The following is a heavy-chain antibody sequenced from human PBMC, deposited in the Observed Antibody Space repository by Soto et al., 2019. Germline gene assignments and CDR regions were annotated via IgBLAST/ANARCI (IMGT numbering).Heavy chain of an antibody. V-gene: IGHV3-74*01. CDR2: ITSDGSDT. J-gene: IGHJ4*02. Sequence: EVQLVESGGGLVQPGGSLRLSCAASGFTFSSYWMHWVRQAPGKGLVWVSRITSDGSDTTYADSVKGRFTISRDNAKNTLLRQLNSLRAEDTAVYYCARDKVPFYGPGSFAYWGQGTLVTVSS. D-gene: IGHD3-10*01. CDR1: GFTFSSYW. CDR3: ARDKVPFYGPGSFAY.